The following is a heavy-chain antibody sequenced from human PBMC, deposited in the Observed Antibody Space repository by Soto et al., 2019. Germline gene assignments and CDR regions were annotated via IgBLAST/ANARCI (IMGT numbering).Heavy chain of an antibody. CDR2: IWYDGSNK. D-gene: IGHD3-9*01. V-gene: IGHV3-33*01. CDR1: GFTFSSYG. CDR3: AREVDRRNYFDY. Sequence: QVQLVESGGGVVQPGRSLRLSCAASGFTFSSYGMHWVRQAPGKGLEWVAVIWYDGSNKYYADSVKGRFTISRDNSKNPLYLQMNSLRAEDTAVYYCAREVDRRNYFDYWGQGTLVTVSS. J-gene: IGHJ4*02.